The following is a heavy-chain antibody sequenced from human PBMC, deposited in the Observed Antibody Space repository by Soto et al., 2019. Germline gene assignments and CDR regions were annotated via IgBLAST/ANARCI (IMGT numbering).Heavy chain of an antibody. Sequence: QLLASGPGLVKPSETLSLTCSVSGGSISSSSYYWGWIRQPPGKGLEWIGSIYYSGSTYSNPSLKSRVTISVDTSKNQFSLRLSSVTAADTAVYYCARHSDCSGGSCYSEYFAVGNWFDPWGQGTLVTVSS. CDR3: ARHSDCSGGSCYSEYFAVGNWFDP. J-gene: IGHJ5*02. V-gene: IGHV4-39*01. D-gene: IGHD2-15*01. CDR2: IYYSGST. CDR1: GGSISSSSYY.